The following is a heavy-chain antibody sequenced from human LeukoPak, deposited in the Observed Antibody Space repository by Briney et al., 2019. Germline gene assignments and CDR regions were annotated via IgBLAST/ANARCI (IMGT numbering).Heavy chain of an antibody. CDR1: GFTFIRYA. J-gene: IGHJ4*02. CDR3: AKRPIVAASGPYFFDS. CDR2: ISGNGGAT. D-gene: IGHD2-15*01. V-gene: IGHV3-23*01. Sequence: GGSLRLSCEASGFTFIRYAMNWGRQAPGTRLEGGSVISGNGGATYYADSVKGRFTIPRDNAKTTLYLQMDSLRAEDPAVYSCAKRPIVAASGPYFFDSWGQGTLVAVSS.